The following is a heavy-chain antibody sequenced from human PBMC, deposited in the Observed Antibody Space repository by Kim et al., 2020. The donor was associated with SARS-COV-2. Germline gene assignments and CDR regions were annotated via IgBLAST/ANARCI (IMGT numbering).Heavy chain of an antibody. D-gene: IGHD6-6*01. CDR1: GGTFSSYA. CDR2: IIPIFGTA. Sequence: SVKVSCKASGGTFSSYAISWVRQAPGQGLEWMGGIIPIFGTANYAQKFQGRVTITADESTSTAYMELSSLRSEDTAVYYCARERREEQLLNWFDPWGQGTLVTVPS. CDR3: ARERREEQLLNWFDP. J-gene: IGHJ5*02. V-gene: IGHV1-69*13.